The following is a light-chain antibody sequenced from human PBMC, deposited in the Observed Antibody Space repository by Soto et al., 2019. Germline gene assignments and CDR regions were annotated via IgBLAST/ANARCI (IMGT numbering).Light chain of an antibody. Sequence: DIQMTQSPSSLSASVGDRVTITCRASQGISNYLAWYRQKPGKVPKLLIYAASTLQSGVPSRFSRSGSGTDFTLTISSLQPEDVATYYCQKYNSAPPLTFGGGTKVEIK. CDR1: QGISNY. CDR3: QKYNSAPPLT. V-gene: IGKV1-27*01. CDR2: AAS. J-gene: IGKJ4*01.